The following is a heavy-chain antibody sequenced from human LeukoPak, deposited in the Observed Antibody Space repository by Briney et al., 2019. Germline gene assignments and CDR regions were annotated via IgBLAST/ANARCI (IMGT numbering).Heavy chain of an antibody. J-gene: IGHJ6*03. D-gene: IGHD2-21*02. Sequence: SETLSLTCTVSGGSISSSSYYWGWIRQPPGKGLGWIGSIYYSGSTYYNPSLKSRVTISVDTSKNQFSLKLSSVTAADTAVYYCARGRGDTMTAGFYYYYYYYMDVWGKGTTVTISS. V-gene: IGHV4-39*07. CDR1: GGSISSSSYY. CDR3: ARGRGDTMTAGFYYYYYYYMDV. CDR2: IYYSGST.